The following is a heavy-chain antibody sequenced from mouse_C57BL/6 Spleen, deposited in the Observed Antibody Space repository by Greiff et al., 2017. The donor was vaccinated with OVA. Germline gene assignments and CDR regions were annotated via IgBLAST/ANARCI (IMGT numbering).Heavy chain of an antibody. CDR1: GYTFTSYW. Sequence: VQLQQPGAELVRPGSSVKLSCKASGYTFTSYWMDWVKQRPGQGLEWIGNIYPSDSETHYNQKFKDKATLTVDKSSSTAYMQLSSLTSEDSAVYYCARVGGVYYFYYWGQGTTLTVSS. V-gene: IGHV1-61*01. J-gene: IGHJ2*01. CDR3: ARVGGVYYFYY. CDR2: IYPSDSET.